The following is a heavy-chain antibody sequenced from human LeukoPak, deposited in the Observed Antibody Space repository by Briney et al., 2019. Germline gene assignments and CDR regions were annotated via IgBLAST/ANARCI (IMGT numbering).Heavy chain of an antibody. Sequence: GGSLRLSCAASGFTFSSYSMNWVRQAPGKGLEWVSSISSSSYIYYADSVKGRFTISRDNAKNSLYLQMNSLRAEDTAVYYCARDSGNDFWSGYQYFDYWGQGTLVTVSS. D-gene: IGHD3-3*01. V-gene: IGHV3-21*01. CDR3: ARDSGNDFWSGYQYFDY. CDR2: ISSSSYI. J-gene: IGHJ4*02. CDR1: GFTFSSYS.